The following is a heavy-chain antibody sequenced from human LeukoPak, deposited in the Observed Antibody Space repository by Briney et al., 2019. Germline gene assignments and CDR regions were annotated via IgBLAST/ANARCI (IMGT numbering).Heavy chain of an antibody. CDR3: ARSNRASYCGGDCYPYFDY. D-gene: IGHD2-21*02. CDR2: IYYSGST. Sequence: TSETLSLTCIVSGGSISSGGYYWSWIRQPPGKGLEWIGYIYYSGSTYYNPSLKSRVTISVDTSKNQFSLKLSSVTAADTAVYYCARSNRASYCGGDCYPYFDYWDQGTLVTVSS. J-gene: IGHJ4*02. V-gene: IGHV4-30-4*01. CDR1: GGSISSGGYY.